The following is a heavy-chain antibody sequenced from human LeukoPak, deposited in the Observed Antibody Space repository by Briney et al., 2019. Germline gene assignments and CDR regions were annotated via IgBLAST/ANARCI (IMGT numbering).Heavy chain of an antibody. J-gene: IGHJ4*02. CDR2: ISSNGGST. V-gene: IGHV3-64*01. CDR1: GFTFSSYA. CDR3: AKDLGNSFDY. D-gene: IGHD4-23*01. Sequence: GGSLRLSCAASGFTFSSYAMHWVRQAPGKGLEYVSAISSNGGSTYYANSVKGRFTISRDNSKNTLYLQMGSLRAEDTAVYYCAKDLGNSFDYWGQGTLVTVSS.